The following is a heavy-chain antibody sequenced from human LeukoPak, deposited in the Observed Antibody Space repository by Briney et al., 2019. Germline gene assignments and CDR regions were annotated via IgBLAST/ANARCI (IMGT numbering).Heavy chain of an antibody. Sequence: GGSLRLSCAASGFTFSSYAMSWVRQAPGKGLEWVSAISGSGGSTYYADSVKGRFTISRDNSKNTLYLQMNSLRAENTAVYYYAKSLYDFWSGYPNDYWGQGTLVTVSS. CDR1: GFTFSSYA. J-gene: IGHJ4*02. V-gene: IGHV3-23*01. D-gene: IGHD3-3*01. CDR3: AKSLYDFWSGYPNDY. CDR2: ISGSGGST.